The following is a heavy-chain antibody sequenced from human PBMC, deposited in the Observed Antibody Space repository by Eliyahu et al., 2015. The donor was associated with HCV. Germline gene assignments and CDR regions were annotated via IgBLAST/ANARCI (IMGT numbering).Heavy chain of an antibody. CDR1: GFTFSSYW. V-gene: IGHV3-7*03. J-gene: IGHJ4*02. CDR3: ARVDWYGDY. CDR2: IKQXGSEK. Sequence: EVQLVXSGGGLVQPGGSLXLSCXASGFTFSSYWMSWVRQAPGKGLEWVANIKQXGSEKYYVDSVKGRFTISRDNAKNSLYLQMNSLRAEDTAVYYCARVDWYGDYWGQGTLVTVSS. D-gene: IGHD3-9*01.